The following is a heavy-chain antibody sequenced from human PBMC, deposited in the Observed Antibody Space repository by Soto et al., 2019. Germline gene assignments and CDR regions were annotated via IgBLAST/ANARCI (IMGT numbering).Heavy chain of an antibody. V-gene: IGHV1-46*01. Sequence: ASVKVSCKASGYTFTSYYMHWVRQAPGQGLEWMGIINPSGGSTSYAQKFQGRVTMTRDTSTSTVYMELSSLRSEDTAVYYCATRYCSGGSCYSAFDIWGQGTMVTVSS. CDR1: GYTFTSYY. D-gene: IGHD2-15*01. CDR2: INPSGGST. CDR3: ATRYCSGGSCYSAFDI. J-gene: IGHJ3*02.